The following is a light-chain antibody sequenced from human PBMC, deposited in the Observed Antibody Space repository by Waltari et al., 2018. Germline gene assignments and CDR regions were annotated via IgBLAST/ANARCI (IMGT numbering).Light chain of an antibody. V-gene: IGKV2-30*02. Sequence: DVMMTQSPLSLPVTLGQPASISCRSSQSLAHSHGNSYLNWFQQRPGQSPRRLIYKVSNRDSGVPDRFSGSGSGTDFTLKISRVEAEDVAIYYCMQSTHWPWTFGQGTKVEIK. CDR1: QSLAHSHGNSY. J-gene: IGKJ1*01. CDR3: MQSTHWPWT. CDR2: KVS.